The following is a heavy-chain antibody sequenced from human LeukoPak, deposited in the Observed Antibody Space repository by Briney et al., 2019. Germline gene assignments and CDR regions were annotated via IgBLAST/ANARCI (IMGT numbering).Heavy chain of an antibody. Sequence: PSETLSLTCTVSGGSISSCSYYWGWIRQPPGKGLEWIGSIYYSGSTYYNPSLKSRVTISVDTSKNQFSLKLSSVTAADSALYYCARSEQLGLDSWGRGTLVTVSS. V-gene: IGHV4-39*01. J-gene: IGHJ4*02. CDR1: GGSISSCSYY. CDR3: ARSEQLGLDS. D-gene: IGHD1-1*01. CDR2: IYYSGST.